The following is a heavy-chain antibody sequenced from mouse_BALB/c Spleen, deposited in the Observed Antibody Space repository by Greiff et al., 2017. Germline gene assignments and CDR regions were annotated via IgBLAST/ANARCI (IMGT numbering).Heavy chain of an antibody. CDR2: ILPASGST. D-gene: IGHD2-4*01. CDR1: GYTFSSYW. Sequence: VQLQQSGAELMKPGASVKISCKATGYTFSSYWIEWVKQRPGHGLEWIGEILPASGSTNYNEKFKGKATFTADTSSNTAYMQLSSLTSEDSAVYYCARSGDYDGFAYWGQGTLVTVSA. CDR3: ARSGDYDGFAY. J-gene: IGHJ3*01. V-gene: IGHV1-9*01.